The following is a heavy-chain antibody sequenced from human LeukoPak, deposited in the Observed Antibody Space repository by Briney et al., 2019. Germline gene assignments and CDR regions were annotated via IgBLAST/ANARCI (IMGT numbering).Heavy chain of an antibody. CDR1: GGTFSSYA. J-gene: IGHJ4*02. D-gene: IGHD3-10*01. Sequence: SVKVSCKASGGTFSSYAISWVRQAPGQGLEWMGGIIPIFGTANYAQKFQGRVTITADESTSTAYMELSSLRSDDTAVYYCARDPWFGELLASYFDYWGQGTLVTVSS. CDR3: ARDPWFGELLASYFDY. CDR2: IIPIFGTA. V-gene: IGHV1-69*13.